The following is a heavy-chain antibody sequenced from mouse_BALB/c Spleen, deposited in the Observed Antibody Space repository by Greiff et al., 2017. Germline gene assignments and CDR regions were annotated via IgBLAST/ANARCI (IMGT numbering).Heavy chain of an antibody. J-gene: IGHJ3*01. CDR2: IWAGGST. CDR1: GFTFSSYG. V-gene: IGHV2-9*02. Sequence: VKLVESGGDLVKPGGSLKLSCAASGFTFSSYGMSWVRQPPGKGLEWLGVIWAGGSTNYNSALMSRLSISKDNSKSQVFLKMNSLQTDDTAMYYCARGGAWFAYWGQGTLVTVSA. CDR3: ARGGAWFAY.